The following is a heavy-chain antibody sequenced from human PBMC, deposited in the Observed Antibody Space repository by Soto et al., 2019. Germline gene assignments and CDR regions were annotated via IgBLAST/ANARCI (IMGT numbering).Heavy chain of an antibody. CDR2: IYSTGTT. D-gene: IGHD3-10*01. V-gene: IGHV3-53*01. CDR3: AKDGRGSGSHYNSFGY. CDR1: GFTVGNNY. Sequence: EVQLVESGGGLIQPGWSLKLSCAASGFTVGNNYMSWVRQAPGKGLEWVSLIYSTGTTKYADSVKGRFTVSRDNAKNTLYLQMNSQRAEETAVYYCAKDGRGSGSHYNSFGYWGQGTLVTVSS. J-gene: IGHJ4*02.